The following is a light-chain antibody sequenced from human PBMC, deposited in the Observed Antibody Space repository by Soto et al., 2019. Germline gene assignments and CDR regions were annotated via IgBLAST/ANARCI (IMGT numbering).Light chain of an antibody. CDR1: QSISSW. Sequence: DIQMTQSPSTLSASVGDRVTITCRASQSISSWLAWYQQKPGKAPKLLIYKASSLERGVPSRFSGSGSGTEFTLTISSLQPDDFAPYSCQQYNSYSRTFGQGTKLEIK. V-gene: IGKV1-5*03. CDR2: KAS. J-gene: IGKJ2*01. CDR3: QQYNSYSRT.